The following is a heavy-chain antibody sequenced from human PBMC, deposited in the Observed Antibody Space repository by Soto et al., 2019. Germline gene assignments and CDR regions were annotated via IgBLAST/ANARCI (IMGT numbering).Heavy chain of an antibody. D-gene: IGHD3-22*01. CDR3: ARARYYYDSSGYVFDY. CDR2: INPSGGST. J-gene: IGHJ4*02. V-gene: IGHV1-46*01. CDR1: GYTFTSYY. Sequence: ASVKDSCKASGYTFTSYYMHWVRQAPGQGLEWMGIINPSGGSTSYAQKFQGRVTMTRDTSTSTVYMELSSLRSEDTAVYYCARARYYYDSSGYVFDYWGQGTLVTVSS.